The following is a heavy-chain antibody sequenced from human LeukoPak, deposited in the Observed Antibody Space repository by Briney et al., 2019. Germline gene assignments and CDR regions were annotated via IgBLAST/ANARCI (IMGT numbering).Heavy chain of an antibody. Sequence: ASVKVSCKASGYTFTSYAMNWVRQAPGQGLEWMGWINTNTGNPTYAQGFTGRFVFSLDTSVSTAYLQISSLKAEDTAVYYCARGNVLRYFDWLPYPPYYYYYMDVWGKGTTVTVSS. J-gene: IGHJ6*03. CDR2: INTNTGNP. D-gene: IGHD3-9*01. CDR3: ARGNVLRYFDWLPYPPYYYYYMDV. CDR1: GYTFTSYA. V-gene: IGHV7-4-1*02.